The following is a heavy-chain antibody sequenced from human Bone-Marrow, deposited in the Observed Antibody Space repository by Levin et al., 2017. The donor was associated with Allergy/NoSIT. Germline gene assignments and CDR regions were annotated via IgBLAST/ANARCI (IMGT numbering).Heavy chain of an antibody. CDR1: GFTFSSYS. J-gene: IGHJ6*03. D-gene: IGHD4-11*01. CDR3: AREGMTRTNRTYYYYMDV. CDR2: ISSSSSYI. Sequence: AGGSLRLSCAASGFTFSSYSMNWVRQAPGKGLEWVSSISSSSSYIYYADSVKGRFTISRDNAKNSLYLQMNSLRAEDTAVYYCAREGMTRTNRTYYYYMDVWGKGTTVTVSS. V-gene: IGHV3-21*01.